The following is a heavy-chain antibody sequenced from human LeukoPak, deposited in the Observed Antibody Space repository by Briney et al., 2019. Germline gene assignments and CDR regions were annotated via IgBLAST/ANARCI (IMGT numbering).Heavy chain of an antibody. D-gene: IGHD3-16*02. CDR2: INPNSGGT. Sequence: ASVKVSCKASGYTFTGYYMHWVRQAPGQGLEWMGWINPNSGGTNYAQKFQGRVTMTRDTSISTDYMELSRLRSDDTAVYYCATGSPRMITFGGVIVTLSFDYWGQGTLVTVSS. V-gene: IGHV1-2*02. CDR3: ATGSPRMITFGGVIVTLSFDY. J-gene: IGHJ4*02. CDR1: GYTFTGYY.